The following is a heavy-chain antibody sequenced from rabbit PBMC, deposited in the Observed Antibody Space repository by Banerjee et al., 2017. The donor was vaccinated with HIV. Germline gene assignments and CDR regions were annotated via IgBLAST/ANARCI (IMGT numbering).Heavy chain of an antibody. J-gene: IGHJ3*01. D-gene: IGHD8-1*01. CDR1: GFSFSSSYW. V-gene: IGHV1S45*01. CDR3: ARDLSDSIHYTYL. Sequence: QEQLEESGGDLVKPEGSLTLTCTASGFSFSSSYWICWVRQAPGKGLEWIACTYTDVGSIVYATWAKGRFTISKTSSTTVTLQMTSLTAADTATYFCARDLSDSIHYTYLWGQGTLVTVS. CDR2: TYTDVGSI.